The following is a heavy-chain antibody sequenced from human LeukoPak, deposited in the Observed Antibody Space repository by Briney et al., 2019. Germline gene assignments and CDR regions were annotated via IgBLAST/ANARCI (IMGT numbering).Heavy chain of an antibody. V-gene: IGHV3-66*01. CDR1: GFTVSTNY. Sequence: PGGSLRLSCAASGFTVSTNYMSWVRQAPGKGLEWVSLIYSGGGTYYADSVKGRFTISRDNSRNTLSLQMNSLRVDDTAVYYCARGFRSVTTWGYFDYWGQGALGTVSS. CDR2: IYSGGGT. J-gene: IGHJ4*02. D-gene: IGHD4-17*01. CDR3: ARGFRSVTTWGYFDY.